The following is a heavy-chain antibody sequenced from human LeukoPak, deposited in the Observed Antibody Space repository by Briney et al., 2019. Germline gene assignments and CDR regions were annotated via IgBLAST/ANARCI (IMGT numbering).Heavy chain of an antibody. Sequence: PGGSLRLSCAASGFRFNTFWMSWVRQAPGKGLEWVANIKQDGNEKYYAGSVKGRFTISRDNGKNSLDLQMNSLRADDTAFYYCARDTLGEGEDANYAVYYFDYWGQGTVVTVSS. D-gene: IGHD4/OR15-4a*01. CDR3: ARDTLGEGEDANYAVYYFDY. J-gene: IGHJ4*02. CDR1: GFRFNTFW. CDR2: IKQDGNEK. V-gene: IGHV3-7*01.